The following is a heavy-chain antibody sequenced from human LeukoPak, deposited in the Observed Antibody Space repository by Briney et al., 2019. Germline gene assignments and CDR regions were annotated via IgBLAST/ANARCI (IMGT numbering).Heavy chain of an antibody. CDR1: GFTFSGSA. Sequence: PGGSLRLSCAASGFTFSGSAMHWVRQASGKGLEWVGRIRSKANSYATAYAASVKGRFTISRDDSKSTAYLQMNSLKTEDTAVYYCARADFSSGGDDDAFDIWGQGTMVTVSS. J-gene: IGHJ3*02. CDR3: ARADFSSGGDDDAFDI. CDR2: IRSKANSYAT. V-gene: IGHV3-73*01. D-gene: IGHD2-21*02.